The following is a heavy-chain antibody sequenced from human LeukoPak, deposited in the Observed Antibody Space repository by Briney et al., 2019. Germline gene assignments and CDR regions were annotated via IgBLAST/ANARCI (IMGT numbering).Heavy chain of an antibody. J-gene: IGHJ4*02. Sequence: GGSLRLSCEASRFTFSSYAMSWVRQAPGKGLEWVSAVSGGGDSIYYADPVKGRFTISRDNSKNTLYLQMNSLRAEDTAIYFCAKLLAAAGGYFDYWGQGTLVTVSS. CDR2: VSGGGDSI. CDR1: RFTFSSYA. CDR3: AKLLAAAGGYFDY. D-gene: IGHD2-15*01. V-gene: IGHV3-23*01.